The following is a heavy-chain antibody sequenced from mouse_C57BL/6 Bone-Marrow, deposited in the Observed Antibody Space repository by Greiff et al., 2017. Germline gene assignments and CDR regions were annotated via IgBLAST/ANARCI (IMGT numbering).Heavy chain of an antibody. D-gene: IGHD2-2*01. CDR1: GYTFTSYW. CDR3: AKFYYGYTWFAY. CDR2: IHPNSGST. Sequence: VQLQQPGAELVKPGASVKLSCKASGYTFTSYWMHWVKQRPGQGLEWIGMIHPNSGSTNYNEKFKSKATVTVDKSSSTAYMQLSSLTSEDSAVYYCAKFYYGYTWFAYWGQGTLVTVSA. J-gene: IGHJ3*01. V-gene: IGHV1-64*01.